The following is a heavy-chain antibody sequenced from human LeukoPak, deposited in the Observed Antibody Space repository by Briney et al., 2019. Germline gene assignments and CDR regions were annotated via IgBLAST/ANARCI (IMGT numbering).Heavy chain of an antibody. CDR3: AREVVVVPAAILPLHYYYYYMDV. CDR2: INHSGST. J-gene: IGHJ6*03. Sequence: SETLSLTCAVYGGSFGGYYWSWIRQPPGKGLEWIGEINHSGSTNYNPSLKSRVTISVDTSKNQFSLKLSSVTAADTAVYYCAREVVVVPAAILPLHYYYYYMDVWGKGTTVTVSS. CDR1: GGSFGGYY. V-gene: IGHV4-34*01. D-gene: IGHD2-2*02.